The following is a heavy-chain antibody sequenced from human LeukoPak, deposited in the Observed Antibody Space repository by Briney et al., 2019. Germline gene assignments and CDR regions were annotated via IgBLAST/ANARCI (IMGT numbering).Heavy chain of an antibody. CDR2: ISYDASNK. CDR1: GFIFRNYA. V-gene: IGHV3-30-3*01. CDR3: AKEGYYGSGSFPDY. D-gene: IGHD3-10*01. J-gene: IGHJ4*02. Sequence: PGGSLRLSCAASGFIFRNYAMHWVRQAPGKGLEWVAVISYDASNKYYTDSVKGRFTISRDNSKNTLYLQMNSLRAEDTAVYYCAKEGYYGSGSFPDYWGQGTLVTVSS.